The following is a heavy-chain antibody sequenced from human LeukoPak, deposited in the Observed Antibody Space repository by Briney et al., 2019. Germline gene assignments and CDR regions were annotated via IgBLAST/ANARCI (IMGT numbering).Heavy chain of an antibody. V-gene: IGHV1-2*02. CDR2: INPNSGGT. CDR1: GYTFTGYY. Sequence: GASVKVSCKASGYTFTGYYMHWVRQAPGQGLEWMGWINPNSGGTNYVQKFQGRVTMTRNTSISTAYMELSSPRPEDTAVYYCARLMLSGSYYLYYYYYMDVWGKGTTVTISS. J-gene: IGHJ6*03. CDR3: ARLMLSGSYYLYYYYYMDV. D-gene: IGHD1-26*01.